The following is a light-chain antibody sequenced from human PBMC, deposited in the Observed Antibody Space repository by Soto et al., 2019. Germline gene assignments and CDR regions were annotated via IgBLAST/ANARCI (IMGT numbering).Light chain of an antibody. Sequence: QSVLTQPPSASRTPGQRVTIPCSGSSSDIGSNSVNWYQQLPGAAPRLLIYANDHRPSGVPDRFSAPKSGTSASLAISGVRSEDEAFYYCATWSDSLKGWVFGGGTKLTVL. CDR1: SSDIGSNS. CDR2: AND. J-gene: IGLJ3*02. V-gene: IGLV1-44*01. CDR3: ATWSDSLKGWV.